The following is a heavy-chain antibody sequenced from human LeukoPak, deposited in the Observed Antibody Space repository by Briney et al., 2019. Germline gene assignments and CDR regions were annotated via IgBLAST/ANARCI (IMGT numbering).Heavy chain of an antibody. J-gene: IGHJ1*01. Sequence: GGSLRLSCAASGFTFSSYSMNWVRQAPGKGLEWVSSISSSDSYTYYADSLKGRFTISRDNAKNSLYLQMNSLRAEDTAVYYCAKDSPWIYCGGDCYSLPAEYFQHWGQGTLVTVSS. V-gene: IGHV3-21*01. D-gene: IGHD2-21*02. CDR1: GFTFSSYS. CDR2: ISSSDSYT. CDR3: AKDSPWIYCGGDCYSLPAEYFQH.